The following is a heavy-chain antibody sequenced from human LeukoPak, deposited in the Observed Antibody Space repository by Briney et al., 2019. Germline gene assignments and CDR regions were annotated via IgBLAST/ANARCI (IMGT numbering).Heavy chain of an antibody. CDR1: GFTFSGSW. V-gene: IGHV3-7*01. CDR3: AKQMAVDYFDY. Sequence: PGGSLRLSCAASGFTFSGSWMTWVRQAPGEGLERVAIINEDGSVKAYVASVQGRFTISRDNAENSVYLQMYSLRAEDTAVYYCAKQMAVDYFDYWGQGALVTVSS. J-gene: IGHJ4*02. D-gene: IGHD1/OR15-1a*01. CDR2: INEDGSVK.